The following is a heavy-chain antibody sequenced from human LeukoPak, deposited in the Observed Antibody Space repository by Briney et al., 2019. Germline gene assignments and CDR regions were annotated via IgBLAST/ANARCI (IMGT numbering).Heavy chain of an antibody. J-gene: IGHJ4*02. Sequence: ASVKVSCKASGYTFTSYDINWVRQATGQGLEWMGWMNPNSGNTGYARKFQGRVTMTRNTSISTAYMELSSLRSEDTAVYYCARGFDGYYDSSGLFDYWGQGTLVTVSS. CDR1: GYTFTSYD. V-gene: IGHV1-8*01. CDR3: ARGFDGYYDSSGLFDY. CDR2: MNPNSGNT. D-gene: IGHD3-22*01.